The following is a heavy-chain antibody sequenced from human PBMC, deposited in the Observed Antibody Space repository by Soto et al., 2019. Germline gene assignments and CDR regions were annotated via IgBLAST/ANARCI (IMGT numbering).Heavy chain of an antibody. CDR2: ISYDGGLS. J-gene: IGHJ4*02. V-gene: IGHV3-30-3*01. CDR1: GFTVRDYT. D-gene: IGHD1-1*01. CDR3: ASDPVTPNWYFDN. Sequence: SGFTVRDYTMHWIRKIPGKGLEWVAVISYDGGLSFYADSVKGRFIISRDNPKGTVFLQMNSLRLEDTAMYYSASDPVTPNWYFDNWGQGIMVTVSS.